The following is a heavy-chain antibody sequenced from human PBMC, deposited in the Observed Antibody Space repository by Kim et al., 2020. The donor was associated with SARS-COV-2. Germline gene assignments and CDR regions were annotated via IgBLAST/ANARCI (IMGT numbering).Heavy chain of an antibody. V-gene: IGHV3-9*01. CDR1: GFPFDDYA. CDR2: ISWNSGTI. Sequence: GGSLRLSCAASGFPFDDYAMHWVRQAPGKGLEWVSGISWNSGTIGYADSVKGRFTISRDNAKNSLYLQMNSLSTEDTALYYCAKYKITMFQGVLYGMDV. D-gene: IGHD3-10*01. J-gene: IGHJ6*01. CDR3: AKYKITMFQGVLYGMDV.